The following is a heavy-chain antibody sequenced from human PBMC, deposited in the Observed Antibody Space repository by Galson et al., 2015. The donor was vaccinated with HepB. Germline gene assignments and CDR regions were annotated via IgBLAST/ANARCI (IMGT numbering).Heavy chain of an antibody. CDR3: AKVGWRSGYLLYYFDY. CDR1: GFTFSSYA. Sequence: SLRLSCAASGFTFSSYAMSWVRQAPGKGLEWVSAISGSGGSTYYADSVKGRFTISRDNSKNTLYLQMNSLRAEDTAVYYCAKVGWRSGYLLYYFDYWGQGTLVTVSS. V-gene: IGHV3-23*01. CDR2: ISGSGGST. J-gene: IGHJ4*02. D-gene: IGHD3-22*01.